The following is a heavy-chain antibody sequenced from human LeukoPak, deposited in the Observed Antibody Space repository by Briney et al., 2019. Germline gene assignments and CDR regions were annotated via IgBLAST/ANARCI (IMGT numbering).Heavy chain of an antibody. J-gene: IGHJ6*03. CDR2: LIPISASP. V-gene: IGHV1-69*05. Sequence: YSVKVSGKASRRTVRNYPVTWVRLAPGQGLEGLGGLIPISASPNCAQKLQGRITNNTDESTSTAYTELTSLRSEDTGVYYWARAPRSPNDIYYFYMEAGGKGTTVTVSS. CDR1: RRTVRNYP. D-gene: IGHD3-9*01. CDR3: ARAPRSPNDIYYFYMEA.